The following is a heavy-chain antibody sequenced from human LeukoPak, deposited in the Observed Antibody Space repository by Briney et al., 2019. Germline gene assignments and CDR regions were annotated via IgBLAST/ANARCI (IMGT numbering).Heavy chain of an antibody. J-gene: IGHJ4*02. Sequence: GGSLRLSCSASGFTFSSHAMSWVRQAPGKGLEWVSGSCGDDGDTGYADSVKGRFTISRDNSKNTLCLQMNSLIAEDTAVYYCAKGSSGWFDYWGQGTLVTVSS. CDR1: GFTFSSHA. CDR2: SCGDDGDT. D-gene: IGHD6-19*01. CDR3: AKGSSGWFDY. V-gene: IGHV3-23*01.